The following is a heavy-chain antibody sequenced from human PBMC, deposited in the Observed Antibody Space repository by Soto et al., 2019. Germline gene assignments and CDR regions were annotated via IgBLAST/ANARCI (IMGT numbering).Heavy chain of an antibody. J-gene: IGHJ3*01. D-gene: IGHD1-26*01. Sequence: EVQLVESGGGPIQPRRSLRISCAASGFNFRNYAMNWVRQAPGKGLEWISYSSVGGGSIFYADSVKGRFTISRDDVQNSLSLQMNTLREEDTALYYCVRDDQWDFDGWGHGPMVIVSS. CDR2: SSVGGGSI. CDR1: GFNFRNYA. V-gene: IGHV3-48*02. CDR3: VRDDQWDFDG.